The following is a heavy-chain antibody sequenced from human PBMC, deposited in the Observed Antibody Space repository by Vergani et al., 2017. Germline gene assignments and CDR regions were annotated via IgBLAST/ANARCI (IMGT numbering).Heavy chain of an antibody. D-gene: IGHD6-13*01. Sequence: EVQLVESGGGLVQPGGSLKLSCAASGFTFSGSAMHWVRQASGKGLEWVGRIRSKANSYATAYAASVKGRFTISRDDSKNTAYLQMNCLKTEDTAVYYYTRFRAALDVWGKGTTVTVSS. CDR2: IRSKANSYAT. J-gene: IGHJ6*04. CDR3: TRFRAALDV. V-gene: IGHV3-73*02. CDR1: GFTFSGSA.